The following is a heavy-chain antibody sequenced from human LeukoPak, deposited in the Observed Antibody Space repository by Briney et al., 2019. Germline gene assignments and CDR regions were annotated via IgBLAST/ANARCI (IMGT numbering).Heavy chain of an antibody. D-gene: IGHD2-2*01. V-gene: IGHV4-4*07. CDR1: GGSISSYY. J-gene: IGHJ5*02. Sequence: KPSETLSLTCTVSGGSISSYYWSWIRQPAGKGLEWIGRIYTSGSTNYNPSLKSRVTMSVDTSKNQISLRLTSVTAADTAMYYCARERTRPFSSTSFSWFDPWGQGTLVTVSS. CDR2: IYTSGST. CDR3: ARERTRPFSSTSFSWFDP.